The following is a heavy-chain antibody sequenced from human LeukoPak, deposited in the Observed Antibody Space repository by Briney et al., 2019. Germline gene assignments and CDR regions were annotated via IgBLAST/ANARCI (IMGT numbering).Heavy chain of an antibody. V-gene: IGHV1-2*06. CDR2: INPNSGGT. CDR3: ARDRRFFDY. CDR1: GYTFTXYY. Sequence: VXVSCKASGYTFTXYYMHWVRQAPGQGLEWMGRINPNSGGTNYAQKFQGRVTMTRDTSISTAYMELSRLRSDDTAVYYCARDRRFFDYWGQGTLVTVSS. J-gene: IGHJ4*02.